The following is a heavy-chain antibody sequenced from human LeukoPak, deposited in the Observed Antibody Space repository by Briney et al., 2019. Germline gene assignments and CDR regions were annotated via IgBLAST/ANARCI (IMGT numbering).Heavy chain of an antibody. CDR3: ARDSFFTGDDRGFGY. D-gene: IGHD3-9*01. Sequence: GGTLRLSCAASGVTSCSDKINCVPEAPGTGLWGGSYIGSSGSTIYYADSVKGRFTISRDNAKTSMYLQMNRLRVEDTAVYYCARDSFFTGDDRGFGYWGQGTLVTVSS. CDR2: IGSSGSTI. V-gene: IGHV3-48*03. J-gene: IGHJ4*02. CDR1: GVTSCSDK.